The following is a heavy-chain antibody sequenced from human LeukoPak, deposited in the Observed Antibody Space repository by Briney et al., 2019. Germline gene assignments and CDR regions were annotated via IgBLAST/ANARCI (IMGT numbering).Heavy chain of an antibody. D-gene: IGHD6-19*01. V-gene: IGHV3-30*18. CDR1: GFTINNRG. CDR3: AKDWGVSGWYNWFDS. CDR2: ISHDGNVE. Sequence: GRSLRLSCEVSGFTINNRGMHWVRQAPGKGLEWVAMISHDGNVEFYLDSVKGRFTISRDNSKNTLYLQMNSLTTDDTAIYYCAKDWGVSGWYNWFDSWGQGTQVTVSS. J-gene: IGHJ5*01.